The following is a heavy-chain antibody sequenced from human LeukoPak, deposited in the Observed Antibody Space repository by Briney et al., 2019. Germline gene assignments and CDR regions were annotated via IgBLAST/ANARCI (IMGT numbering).Heavy chain of an antibody. V-gene: IGHV3-23*01. J-gene: IGHJ4*02. CDR3: AKARYYYDSSGYYYAPGLSYFDY. Sequence: GGSLRLSCAASGFTFSSYATSWVRQAPGKGLEWVSAISGSGGSTYYADSVKGRFTISRDNSKNTLYLQMNSLRAEDTAVYYCAKARYYYDSSGYYYAPGLSYFDYWGQGTLVTVSS. D-gene: IGHD3-22*01. CDR2: ISGSGGST. CDR1: GFTFSSYA.